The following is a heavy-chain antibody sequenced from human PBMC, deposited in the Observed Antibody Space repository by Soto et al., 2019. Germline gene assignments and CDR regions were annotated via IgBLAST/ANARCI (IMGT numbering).Heavy chain of an antibody. Sequence: QVQLQESGPGLVKPSQTLSLTCTVSGGSISSGGYYWSWIRQHPGKGLEWIGYIYYSGSTYYNPSLKSRVTISVDTSKNQFSLKLSSVTAADAAVYYCAREAAGILNWFDPWGQGTLVTVSS. J-gene: IGHJ5*02. CDR1: GGSISSGGYY. CDR2: IYYSGST. CDR3: AREAAGILNWFDP. D-gene: IGHD6-25*01. V-gene: IGHV4-31*03.